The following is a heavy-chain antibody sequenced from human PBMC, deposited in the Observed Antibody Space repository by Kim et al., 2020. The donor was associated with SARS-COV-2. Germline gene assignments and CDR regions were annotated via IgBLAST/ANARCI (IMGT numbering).Heavy chain of an antibody. D-gene: IGHD6-25*01. CDR2: IYSGGDT. V-gene: IGHV3-53*01. CDR1: GFTVSGSY. Sequence: GGSLRLSCAASGFTVSGSYINWVRKAPGNGLDWVSVIYSGGDTYYADSVKGRFTISRDNSKNTLYLQMNSLRAEDTAVLYCGRGITATSYDYWGQGTVVT. CDR3: GRGITATSYDY. J-gene: IGHJ4*02.